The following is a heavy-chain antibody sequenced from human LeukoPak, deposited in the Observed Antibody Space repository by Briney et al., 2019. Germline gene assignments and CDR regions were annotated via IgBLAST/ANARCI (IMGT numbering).Heavy chain of an antibody. Sequence: PGGSLRLSCAVSGFTFSSYSMNWVRQAPGKGLEWVSLTYSDGSTSYTESVKGRFTISRDNSKNTLSLQLNSLRAEDTAVYYCARDGGSSTKEPTGGYYYYGMDVWGQGTTVTVFS. CDR3: ARDGGSSTKEPTGGYYYYGMDV. CDR1: GFTFSSYS. V-gene: IGHV3-53*01. CDR2: TYSDGST. J-gene: IGHJ6*02. D-gene: IGHD1-1*01.